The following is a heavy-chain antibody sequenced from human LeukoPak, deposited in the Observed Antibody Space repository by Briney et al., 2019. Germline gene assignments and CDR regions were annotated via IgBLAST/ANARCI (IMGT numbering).Heavy chain of an antibody. CDR1: GLTFSSYA. J-gene: IGHJ4*02. Sequence: GGSLRLSCAASGLTFSSYAMSWVRQAPGKGLEWVSGIRGSGGRTYYADSVKGRVTISRDNSKNTLYLQMNSLRAEDTAVYYCAKDLDDSGIDPVFDYWGQGTLVTVSS. D-gene: IGHD3-10*01. CDR3: AKDLDDSGIDPVFDY. CDR2: IRGSGGRT. V-gene: IGHV3-23*01.